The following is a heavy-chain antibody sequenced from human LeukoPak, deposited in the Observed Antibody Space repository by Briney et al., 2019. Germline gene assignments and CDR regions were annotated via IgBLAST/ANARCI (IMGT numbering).Heavy chain of an antibody. J-gene: IGHJ5*02. V-gene: IGHV4-4*02. CDR1: GGSISSSNW. Sequence: SSETLSLTCAVSGGSISSSNWWSWVRQPPGKGLEWIGEIYHSGSTNYNPSLKSRVTISVDKSKNQFSLNLSSVTAADTAVYYCARVALCSGGSCGNWFDPWGQGTLVTVSS. D-gene: IGHD2-15*01. CDR2: IYHSGST. CDR3: ARVALCSGGSCGNWFDP.